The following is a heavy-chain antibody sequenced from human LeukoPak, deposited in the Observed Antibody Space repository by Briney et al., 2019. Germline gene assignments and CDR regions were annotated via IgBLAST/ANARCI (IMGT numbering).Heavy chain of an antibody. V-gene: IGHV4-59*12. D-gene: IGHD3-10*01. Sequence: PSETLSLTCTVSGGSISSYYWSWIRQPPGKGLEWIGYIYYSGSTYYNPSLKSRVTISVDTSKNQFSLKLSSVTAADTAVYYCARDMVRGVNDWFDPWGQGTLVTVSS. CDR2: IYYSGST. J-gene: IGHJ5*02. CDR1: GGSISSYY. CDR3: ARDMVRGVNDWFDP.